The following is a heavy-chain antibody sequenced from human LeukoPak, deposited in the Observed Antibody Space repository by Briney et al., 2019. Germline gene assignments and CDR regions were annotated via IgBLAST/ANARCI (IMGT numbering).Heavy chain of an antibody. CDR3: ARAAAGTSYYYGMDV. CDR1: GYTFTSYD. Sequence: ASVKVSCKASGYTFTSYDINWVRQATGQGLEWMGWMNPNSGNTGYAQKFQGRVTITRDTSASTAYMELSSLRSEDTAVYYCARAAAGTSYYYGMDVWGQGTTVTVSS. CDR2: MNPNSGNT. D-gene: IGHD6-13*01. V-gene: IGHV1-8*01. J-gene: IGHJ6*02.